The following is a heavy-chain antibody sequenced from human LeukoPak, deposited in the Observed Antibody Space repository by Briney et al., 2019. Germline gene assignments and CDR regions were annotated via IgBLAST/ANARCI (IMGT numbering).Heavy chain of an antibody. J-gene: IGHJ6*02. D-gene: IGHD3-10*01. V-gene: IGHV4-4*07. CDR1: GASISSYY. CDR2: IYTTGST. CDR3: AVTMVRGVSGMDV. Sequence: AETLSLTCTVSGASISSYYWSWIRQPAGKGLEWVGRIYTTGSTNYNPSLKSRVTISADTYKNQFSLELTSVTAADTAIYYCAVTMVRGVSGMDVWGQGTTVTVSS.